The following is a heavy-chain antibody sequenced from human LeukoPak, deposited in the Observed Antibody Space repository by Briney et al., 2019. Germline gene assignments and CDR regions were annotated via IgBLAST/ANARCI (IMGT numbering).Heavy chain of an antibody. CDR2: INGVGSDT. V-gene: IGHV3-74*01. CDR3: ARERLYYYDSSGYYG. J-gene: IGHJ4*02. D-gene: IGHD3-22*01. CDR1: GFTFSNYY. Sequence: GGSLRLSCAASGFTFSNYYMHWVRQAPGKGLVWVSRINGVGSDTIYADSVKGRFTISRDNSKNTLYLQMNSLRAEDTAVYYCARERLYYYDSSGYYGWGQGTLVTVSS.